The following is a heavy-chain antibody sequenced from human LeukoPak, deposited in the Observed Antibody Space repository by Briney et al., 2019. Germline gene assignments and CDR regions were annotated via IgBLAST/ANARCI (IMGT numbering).Heavy chain of an antibody. CDR1: GFTFGDYA. D-gene: IGHD1-26*01. Sequence: GGSLRLSCTASGFTFGDYAMNWVRQAPGKGLEWVGFSRSKTYGGTTEYAASVKGRFTISRDDSKSIAYLQMNSLKTEDTAVHYCTRVGATAYYYFDYWGQGTLVTVSS. V-gene: IGHV3-49*04. CDR2: SRSKTYGGTT. J-gene: IGHJ4*02. CDR3: TRVGATAYYYFDY.